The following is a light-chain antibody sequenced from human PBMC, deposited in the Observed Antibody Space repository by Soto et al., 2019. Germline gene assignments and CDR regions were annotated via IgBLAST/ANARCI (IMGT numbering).Light chain of an antibody. CDR3: NSYAGSNNFV. CDR1: SSDIGAYIY. V-gene: IGLV2-8*01. Sequence: QSALTQPPSASGSRGQSLTISCTGTSSDIGAYIYVSWYQQHPGKAPKNIISEVSRRPSGVPERFSGSKSGNTASLTVSGLQADDEGHYYCNSYAGSNNFVFGTGTKLTVL. CDR2: EVS. J-gene: IGLJ1*01.